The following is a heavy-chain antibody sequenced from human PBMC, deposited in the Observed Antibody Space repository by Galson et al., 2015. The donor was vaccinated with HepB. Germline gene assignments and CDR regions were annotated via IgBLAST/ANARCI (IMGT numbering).Heavy chain of an antibody. CDR3: ARSRSYYYDSSGYYYY. V-gene: IGHV5-51*03. D-gene: IGHD3-22*01. J-gene: IGHJ4*02. CDR2: IYPGDSDT. Sequence: QSGAEVKKPGESLKISCNGSGCSFTSYWIGWVRQMPGKGLEWMGIIYPGDSDTRYSPSFQGQVTISADKSVSTAYLQWSSLKASDTAMYYCARSRSYYYDSSGYYYYWGQGTLVTVSS. CDR1: GCSFTSYW.